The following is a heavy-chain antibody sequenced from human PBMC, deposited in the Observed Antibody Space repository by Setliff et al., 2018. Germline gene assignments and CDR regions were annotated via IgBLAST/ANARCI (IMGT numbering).Heavy chain of an antibody. D-gene: IGHD3-9*01. CDR2: ISGSGGST. V-gene: IGHV3-23*01. Sequence: GGSLRLSCAASGFTLSSYGIHWVRQAPGKGLEWVSAISGSGGSTYYADSVKGRFTIFRDNTKNLVYLQMDSLRADDTAVYYCTKVLDTTGYYYFDFWGQGTLVTVSS. J-gene: IGHJ4*02. CDR3: TKVLDTTGYYYFDF. CDR1: GFTLSSYG.